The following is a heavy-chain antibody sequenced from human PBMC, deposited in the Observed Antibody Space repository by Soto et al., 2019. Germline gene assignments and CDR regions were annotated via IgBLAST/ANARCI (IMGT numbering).Heavy chain of an antibody. CDR3: ARGLRMVYATYYYYYMDV. J-gene: IGHJ6*03. CDR1: GYTFTSYD. Sequence: ASVKASCKASGYTFTSYDINWVRQATGQGLEWMGWMNPNSGNTGYAQKFQGRVTMTRNTSISTAYMELSSLRSEDTAVYYCARGLRMVYATYYYYYMDVWGQGTTVTVSS. CDR2: MNPNSGNT. V-gene: IGHV1-8*01. D-gene: IGHD2-8*01.